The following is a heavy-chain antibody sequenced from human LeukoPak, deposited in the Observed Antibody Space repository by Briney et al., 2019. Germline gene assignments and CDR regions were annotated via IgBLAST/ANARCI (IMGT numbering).Heavy chain of an antibody. J-gene: IGHJ4*02. CDR1: GYSFTSYG. V-gene: IGHV1-18*04. D-gene: IGHD4-17*01. CDR3: ARVRSDYGDFGNY. Sequence: ASVKVSCKASGYSFTSYGISWVRQAPGQGLEWMGRISVHTGNTNYAQKFQGRVTMTTDTSTRTAYMELRSLRSDDTAVYYCARVRSDYGDFGNYWGQGTLVTVSS. CDR2: ISVHTGNT.